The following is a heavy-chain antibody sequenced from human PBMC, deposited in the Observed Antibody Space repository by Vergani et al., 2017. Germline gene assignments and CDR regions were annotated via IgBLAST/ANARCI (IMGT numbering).Heavy chain of an antibody. D-gene: IGHD3-10*01. J-gene: IGHJ4*02. CDR2: IYYSGST. CDR1: GGSISSYY. Sequence: QLQLQESGPGLVKPSETLSLTCTVSGGSISSYYWSWIRQPPGKGLEWIGYIYYSGSTNYNPSLKSRVTISVDTSKNQFSLKLSSVTAADTAVYYCAKSQLWFGELLSSLFDYWGQGTLVTVSS. V-gene: IGHV4-59*08. CDR3: AKSQLWFGELLSSLFDY.